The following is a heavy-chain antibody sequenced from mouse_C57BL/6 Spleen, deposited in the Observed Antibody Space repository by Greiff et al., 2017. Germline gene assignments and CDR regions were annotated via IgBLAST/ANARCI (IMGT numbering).Heavy chain of an antibody. CDR2: INPNNGGT. CDR3: ARSYYDSYYFDY. D-gene: IGHD2-4*01. V-gene: IGHV1-18*01. CDR1: GYTFTDYN. Sequence: EVQLQQSGPELVKPGASVKIPCKASGYTFTDYNMDWVKQSHGKSLEWIGDINPNNGGTIYNQKFKGKATLTVDKSSSTADMELRSLTSEDTAVYYCARSYYDSYYFDYWGQGTTLTVSS. J-gene: IGHJ2*01.